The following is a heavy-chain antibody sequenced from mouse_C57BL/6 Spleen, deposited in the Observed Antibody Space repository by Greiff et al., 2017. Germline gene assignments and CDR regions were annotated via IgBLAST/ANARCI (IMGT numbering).Heavy chain of an antibody. CDR1: GYTFTSYW. V-gene: IGHV1-72*01. CDR2: IDPNSGGT. Sequence: QVQLQQPGAELVKPGASVKLSCKASGYTFTSYWMHWVKQRPGRGLEWIGRIDPNSGGTKYNEKFKSKATLTVDKPSSTAYMQISSLTSEDSAVYYCATPITTVVANAMDYWGQGTSVTVSS. CDR3: ATPITTVVANAMDY. D-gene: IGHD1-1*01. J-gene: IGHJ4*01.